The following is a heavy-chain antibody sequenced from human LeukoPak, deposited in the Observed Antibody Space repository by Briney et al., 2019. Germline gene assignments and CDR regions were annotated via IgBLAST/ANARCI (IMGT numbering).Heavy chain of an antibody. CDR1: GGSISSSSYY. CDR3: SRESGAFCPFGY. Sequence: SETLSLTCTVSGGSISSSSYYWGWIRQPPGNGLEWIGSIYYSGSTYYNPSLKSRVTISVDTSKNQFSLKLSSVTAADTAIYYCSRESGAFCPFGYWGQGTLVIVPS. D-gene: IGHD1-26*01. V-gene: IGHV4-39*07. CDR2: IYYSGST. J-gene: IGHJ4*02.